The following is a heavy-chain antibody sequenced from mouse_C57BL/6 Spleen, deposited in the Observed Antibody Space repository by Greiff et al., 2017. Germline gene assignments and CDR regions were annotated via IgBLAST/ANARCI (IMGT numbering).Heavy chain of an antibody. CDR1: GFTFSSYG. V-gene: IGHV5-6*01. Sequence: EVQLVESGGELVKPGGSLKLSCAASGFTFSSYGMSWVRQTPDKRLEWVATISSGGSYTYYSDSVKGRITISRDNAKNTQYLQMSSLKSEDTAMYYCARRGGGYFFDYWGQGTTLTVSS. CDR2: ISSGGSYT. J-gene: IGHJ2*01. CDR3: ARRGGGYFFDY. D-gene: IGHD1-1*02.